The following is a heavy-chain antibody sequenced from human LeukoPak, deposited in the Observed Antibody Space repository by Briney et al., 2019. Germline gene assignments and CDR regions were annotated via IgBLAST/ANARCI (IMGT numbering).Heavy chain of an antibody. Sequence: AGGSLRRSCAASGFTFSSYAMSWVRQAPGKGLEWVSAISGSGGSTYYADSVKGRFTISRDNSKNTLYLQMNSLRAEDTAVYYCAKVGLYGSGSYDYWGQGTLVTVSS. V-gene: IGHV3-23*01. D-gene: IGHD3-10*01. CDR2: ISGSGGST. CDR1: GFTFSSYA. CDR3: AKVGLYGSGSYDY. J-gene: IGHJ4*02.